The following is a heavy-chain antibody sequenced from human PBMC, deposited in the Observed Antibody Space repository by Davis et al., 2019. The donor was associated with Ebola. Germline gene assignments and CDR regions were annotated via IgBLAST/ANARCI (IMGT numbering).Heavy chain of an antibody. D-gene: IGHD2-2*01. CDR2: ISYDGNNK. CDR3: ARDLCSSTSCYSSD. CDR1: GFTFTSYA. V-gene: IGHV3-30-3*01. Sequence: GGSLRLSCAASGFTFTSYAMHWVRQAPGKGLEWVAVISYDGNNKYYADSVKGRFTISRDNSINTLYLQMNSLRAEDTAVYYCARDLCSSTSCYSSDWGQGTLVTVSS. J-gene: IGHJ4*02.